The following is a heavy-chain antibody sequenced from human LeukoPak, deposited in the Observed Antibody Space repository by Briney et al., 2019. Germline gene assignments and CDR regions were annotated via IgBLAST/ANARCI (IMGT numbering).Heavy chain of an antibody. Sequence: GASVKVSCKASGGTFSSYAISWVRQAPGQGLEWMGGIIPIFGTANHAQKFQGRVTITADESTSTAYMELSSLRSEDTAVYYCTGGWYYYGSGSHPFDPWGQGTLVTVSS. V-gene: IGHV1-69*13. CDR2: IIPIFGTA. J-gene: IGHJ5*02. CDR3: TGGWYYYGSGSHPFDP. D-gene: IGHD3-10*01. CDR1: GGTFSSYA.